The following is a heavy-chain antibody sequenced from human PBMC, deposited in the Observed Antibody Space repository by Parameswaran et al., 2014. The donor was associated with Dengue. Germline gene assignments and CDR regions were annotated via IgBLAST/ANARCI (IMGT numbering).Heavy chain of an antibody. CDR2: INTNTGNP. Sequence: WVRQAPGQGLEWMGWINTNTGNPTYAQGFTGRFVFSLDTSVSTAYLQISSLKAEDTAVYYCARTRINDFLGYYGMDVWGQGTTVTVSS. D-gene: IGHD3-3*01. J-gene: IGHJ6*02. V-gene: IGHV7-4-1*02. CDR3: ARTRINDFLGYYGMDV.